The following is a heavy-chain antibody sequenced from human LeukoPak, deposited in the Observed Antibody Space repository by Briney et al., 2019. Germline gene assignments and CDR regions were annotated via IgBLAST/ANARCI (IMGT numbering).Heavy chain of an antibody. CDR3: ARDRWFSSTSCFGY. Sequence: EASVKVSCKASGYTFTSYGISWVRQAPGQGLEWMGWISAYNGNTNYAQKLQGRVTMTTDTSTSTAYMELRSLRSDDTAVYYCARDRWFSSTSCFGYWGQGTLVTVSS. D-gene: IGHD2-2*01. V-gene: IGHV1-18*01. CDR2: ISAYNGNT. CDR1: GYTFTSYG. J-gene: IGHJ4*02.